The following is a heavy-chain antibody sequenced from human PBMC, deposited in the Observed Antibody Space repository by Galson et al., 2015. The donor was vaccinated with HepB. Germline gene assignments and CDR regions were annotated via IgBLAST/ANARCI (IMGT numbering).Heavy chain of an antibody. Sequence: SLRLSCAASGFTFSSYAMSWVRQAPGKGLEWVSVIGGSGGSTYYADSVKGRFTIFRDNSKNTLYLQMNSLRAEDTAVYYCAKVRYSSSWYGEFDYWGQGTLVTVSS. D-gene: IGHD6-13*01. CDR3: AKVRYSSSWYGEFDY. J-gene: IGHJ4*02. V-gene: IGHV3-23*01. CDR1: GFTFSSYA. CDR2: IGGSGGST.